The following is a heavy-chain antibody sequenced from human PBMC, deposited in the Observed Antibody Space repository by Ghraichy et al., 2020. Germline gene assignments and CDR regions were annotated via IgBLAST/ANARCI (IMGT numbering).Heavy chain of an antibody. CDR2: IYYSGST. D-gene: IGHD4-11*01. Sequence: GSLRLSCTVSGGSISSYYWSWIRQPPGKGLEWIGYIYYSGSTNYNPSLKSRVTISVDAPKNQFSLKLSSVTAADTAVYYCARHGLLHYFDSWGQGALVTVSS. V-gene: IGHV4-59*08. CDR1: GGSISSYY. J-gene: IGHJ4*02. CDR3: ARHGLLHYFDS.